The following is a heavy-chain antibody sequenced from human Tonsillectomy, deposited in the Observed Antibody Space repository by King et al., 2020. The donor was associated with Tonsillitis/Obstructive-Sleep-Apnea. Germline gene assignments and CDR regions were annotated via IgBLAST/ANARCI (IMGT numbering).Heavy chain of an antibody. D-gene: IGHD1-26*01. J-gene: IGHJ1*01. V-gene: IGHV3-30*18. CDR2: ISYDGSNK. CDR3: AKDHPLSGSYRLPVWF. CDR1: GFTFSSYG. Sequence: VQLVESGGGVVQRGGSLRLSCAASGFTFSSYGVHWVREAPGEGLEWVALISYDGSNKYYADSVKGRFTISRDDSKNTLYLQTHSLRAEDTDVSYCAKDHPLSGSYRLPVWFGGQGTVVT.